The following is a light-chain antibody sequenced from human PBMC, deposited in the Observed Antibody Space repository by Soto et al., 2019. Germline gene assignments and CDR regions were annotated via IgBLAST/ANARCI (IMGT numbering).Light chain of an antibody. J-gene: IGKJ2*01. V-gene: IGKV3-15*01. CDR2: GAS. CDR3: QQHYNLPLH. CDR1: QSVSSN. Sequence: EIVRTQSPATLSVSPGERATLSCRASQSVSSNLAWYQQKPGQAPRLLIYGASTRATGIPARFSGSGSGTEFTLTISSLQSEDFAVYYCQQHYNLPLHFGQGTKLEIK.